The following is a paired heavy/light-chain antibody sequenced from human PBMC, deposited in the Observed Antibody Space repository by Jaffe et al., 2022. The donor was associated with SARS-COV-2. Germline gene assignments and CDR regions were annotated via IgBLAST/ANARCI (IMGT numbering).Heavy chain of an antibody. CDR2: IYYTGSA. Sequence: QVQLQESGPGLVKPSETLSLTCTVSGGSISNYYWNWIRQPPGKGLEWIGYIYYTGSANYNPSLNNRVTISLDTSKNQFALRLSSVTAADTAVYYCARGGSRYLADFWGQGTLVTVSS. CDR3: ARGGSRYLADF. D-gene: IGHD2-2*01. V-gene: IGHV4-59*01. J-gene: IGHJ4*02. CDR1: GGSISNYY.
Light chain of an antibody. J-gene: IGKJ3*01. V-gene: IGKV3-20*01. CDR1: EAVSGRTN. CDR3: QQYGRSPFT. Sequence: EVVLTQSPGTLSLSPGERATLSCRASEAVSGRTNLAWYQQKPGQAPRLLIYGASSRATGIPDRFSGSGSGTDFRLTISRLEPEDFAVYYCQQYGRSPFTFGPGTKVEIK. CDR2: GAS.